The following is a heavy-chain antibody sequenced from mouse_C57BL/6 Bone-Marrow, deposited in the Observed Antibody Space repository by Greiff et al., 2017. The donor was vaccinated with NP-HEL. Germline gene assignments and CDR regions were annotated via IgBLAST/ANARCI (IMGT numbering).Heavy chain of an antibody. CDR1: GYTFTDYY. V-gene: IGHV1-75*01. D-gene: IGHD1-1*01. CDR2: IFPGSGST. J-gene: IGHJ4*01. Sequence: VQLVESGPELVKPGASVKISCKASGYTFTDYYINWVKQRPGQGLEWIGWIFPGSGSTYYNAQFKGKAKLTVDKSSSTAYMLLTSLTSGVSAVYCGASPPTVELTSYAMDYWGQGTSVTVSS. CDR3: ASPPTVELTSYAMDY.